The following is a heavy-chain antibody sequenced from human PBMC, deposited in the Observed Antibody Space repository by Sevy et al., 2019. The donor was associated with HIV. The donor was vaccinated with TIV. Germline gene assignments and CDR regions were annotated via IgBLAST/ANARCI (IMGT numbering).Heavy chain of an antibody. Sequence: ASVKVSCKTSGYTFTSYRITWVRQAPGKGLEWLGWSSPHNGDTNYAQRVQGRVTRITDTSTTTAYLELRSLTSDDTAEYYCARSYCSGGRCYSLAYWGQGTLVTVSS. V-gene: IGHV1-18*01. CDR2: SSPHNGDT. D-gene: IGHD2-15*01. CDR3: ARSYCSGGRCYSLAY. CDR1: GYTFTSYR. J-gene: IGHJ4*02.